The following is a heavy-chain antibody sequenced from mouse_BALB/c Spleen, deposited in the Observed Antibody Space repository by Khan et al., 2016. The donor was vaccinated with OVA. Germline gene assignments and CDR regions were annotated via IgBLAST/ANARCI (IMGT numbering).Heavy chain of an antibody. J-gene: IGHJ4*01. V-gene: IGHV2-6-7*01. CDR2: IWGDGST. Sequence: VQLQESGPGLVAPSQSLSITCTVSGFSLTGYGVNWVRQPPGKGLEWLGMIWGDGSTDYNSALKSRLSISKDNSKSQVFLKMNSLQTDDTARYCCARELGHYAMDYWGQGASVTVSS. CDR3: ARELGHYAMDY. CDR1: GFSLTGYG. D-gene: IGHD4-1*01.